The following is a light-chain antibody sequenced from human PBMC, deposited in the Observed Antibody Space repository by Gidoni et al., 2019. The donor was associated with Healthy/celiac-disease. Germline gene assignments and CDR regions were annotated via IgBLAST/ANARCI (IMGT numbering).Light chain of an antibody. Sequence: EIVMTQSPAPLSVSPGERATVSCRASQSVSSNLAWYQQKPGQAPRLLIYGASTRATGIPARFSGSGSGTEFTLTISSLQSEDFAVYYCQQYNNWITFXXXTRLEIK. CDR1: QSVSSN. V-gene: IGKV3D-15*01. J-gene: IGKJ5*01. CDR3: QQYNNWIT. CDR2: GAS.